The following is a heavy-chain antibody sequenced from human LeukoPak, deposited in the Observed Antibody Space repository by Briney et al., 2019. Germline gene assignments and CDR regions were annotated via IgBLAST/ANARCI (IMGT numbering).Heavy chain of an antibody. Sequence: PGGSMRLSCTVSGFTSCSDHWMSLVRPAPGEGLEWVANIRYDGSEIGYGESVEGRFIISRDNYKNSVYLQMNSLRAEDTGVYYCATRNNFEYWGQGTLVTVSS. V-gene: IGHV3-7*01. CDR2: IRYDGSEI. CDR1: GFTSCSDHW. CDR3: ATRNNFEY. J-gene: IGHJ4*02.